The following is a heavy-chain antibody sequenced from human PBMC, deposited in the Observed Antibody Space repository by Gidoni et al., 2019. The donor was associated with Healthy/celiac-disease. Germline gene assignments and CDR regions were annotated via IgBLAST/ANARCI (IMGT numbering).Heavy chain of an antibody. CDR1: GYSFTSYW. D-gene: IGHD3-22*01. V-gene: IGHV5-51*01. CDR3: ARLNSVVITTRPYYFDY. J-gene: IGHJ4*02. CDR2: IYPGDSDT. Sequence: EVQLVQSGAEVKKPGESLKISCQGSGYSFTSYWIGWVRQMPGKGLEWMGIIYPGDSDTRYSPSFQGQVTISADKSISTAYLQWSSLKASDTAMYYCARLNSVVITTRPYYFDYWGQGTLVTVSS.